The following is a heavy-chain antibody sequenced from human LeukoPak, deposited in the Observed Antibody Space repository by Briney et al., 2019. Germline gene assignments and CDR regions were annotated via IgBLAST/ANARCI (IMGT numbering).Heavy chain of an antibody. J-gene: IGHJ4*02. Sequence: PGGSLRLSCAASGFTFSSYEMNWVRQAPGKGLEWVSYISSSSNTIYYADSVKGRFTISRDNAKNSLYLQMNSLRAEDTAVYYCARDLADYWGQGTLVTVSS. CDR1: GFTFSSYE. V-gene: IGHV3-48*03. CDR3: ARDLADY. CDR2: ISSSSNTI.